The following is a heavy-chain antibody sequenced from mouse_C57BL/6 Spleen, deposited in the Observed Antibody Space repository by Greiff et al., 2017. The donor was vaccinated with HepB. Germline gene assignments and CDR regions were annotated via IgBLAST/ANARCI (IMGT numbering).Heavy chain of an antibody. CDR3: ARDRRSSYYGSSWFAY. V-gene: IGHV1-77*01. Sequence: VQLQQSGAELVKPGASVKISCKASGYTFTDYYINWVKQRPGQGLEWIGKIGPGSGSTYYNEKFKGKATLTADKSSSTAYMQLSSLTSEDSAVYFCARDRRSSYYGSSWFAYWGQGTLVTVSA. D-gene: IGHD1-1*01. CDR2: IGPGSGST. J-gene: IGHJ3*01. CDR1: GYTFTDYY.